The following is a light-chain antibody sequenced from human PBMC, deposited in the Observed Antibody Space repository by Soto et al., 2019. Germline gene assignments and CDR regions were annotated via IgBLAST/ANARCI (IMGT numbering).Light chain of an antibody. CDR3: SSYAGSKSLHVV. CDR1: SSDVGAYNY. CDR2: EVS. V-gene: IGLV2-8*01. J-gene: IGLJ2*01. Sequence: QSALTQPPSASGSPGQSVTISCTGTSSDVGAYNYVSWYQQHPGTAPKLMIYEVSKRPSGVPDRFSGSKSGNTASLTVSGLQAEDEADYYCSSYAGSKSLHVVFGGGTKLTVL.